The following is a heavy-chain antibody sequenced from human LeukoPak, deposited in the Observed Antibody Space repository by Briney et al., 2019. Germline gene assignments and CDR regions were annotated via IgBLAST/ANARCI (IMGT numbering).Heavy chain of an antibody. CDR1: GFTFSSYA. D-gene: IGHD2-15*01. J-gene: IGHJ3*01. CDR3: ARRWLAAKAFDV. V-gene: IGHV3-23*01. CDR2: LTESGVFT. Sequence: GGSLRLSCAASGFTFSSYAMSWVRQAPGKGLEWVSALTESGVFTSYTDSVKGRFTISRDNSKSTLYLQMNSLRAEDTAIYYCARRWLAAKAFDVWGQGTAVTVSS.